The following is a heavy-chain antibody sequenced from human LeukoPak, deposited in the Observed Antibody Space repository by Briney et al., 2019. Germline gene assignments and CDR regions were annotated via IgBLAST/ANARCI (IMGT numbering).Heavy chain of an antibody. Sequence: ASVKVSCKASGYTFTSYGISWVRQAPGQGLEWMGWISAYNGNTNYAQKLQGRVTMTTDTSTSTAYMELRSLRSDDTAVYYCARDLESTRWGEISYFDYWGQGTLVTVSS. CDR2: ISAYNGNT. CDR3: ARDLESTRWGEISYFDY. D-gene: IGHD3-10*01. V-gene: IGHV1-18*01. J-gene: IGHJ4*02. CDR1: GYTFTSYG.